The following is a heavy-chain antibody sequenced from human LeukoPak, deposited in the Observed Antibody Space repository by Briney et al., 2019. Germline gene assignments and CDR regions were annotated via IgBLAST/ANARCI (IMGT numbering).Heavy chain of an antibody. Sequence: PSETLSLTCAVYGGSFSGYYWSWIRQPPGKGLEWIGEINHSGSTNYNPSLKSRVTISVDASKNPLSLKLSSVTAADTAVYYCARGGGAFDIWGQGTMVTVSS. J-gene: IGHJ3*02. V-gene: IGHV4-34*01. CDR2: INHSGST. CDR3: ARGGGAFDI. D-gene: IGHD3-16*01. CDR1: GGSFSGYY.